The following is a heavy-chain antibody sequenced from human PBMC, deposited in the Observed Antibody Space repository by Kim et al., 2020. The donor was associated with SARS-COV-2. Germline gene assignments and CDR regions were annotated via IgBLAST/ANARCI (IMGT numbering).Heavy chain of an antibody. D-gene: IGHD6-13*01. CDR3: ARPLHSSWYYYYGMDV. J-gene: IGHJ6*02. Sequence: VKGRFTISRDNSKNTLYLQMNSLRAEDTAVYYCARPLHSSWYYYYGMDVWGQGTTVTVSS. V-gene: IGHV3-30*07.